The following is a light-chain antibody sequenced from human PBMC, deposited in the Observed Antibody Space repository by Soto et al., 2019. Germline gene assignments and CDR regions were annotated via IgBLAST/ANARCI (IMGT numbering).Light chain of an antibody. CDR1: SSDVGGHNC. Sequence: QSALTQPPSASGSPGQSVTISCTGTSSDVGGHNCVSWYQQHPGKAPKLMIYEVSKRPSGVPDRFSGSKSGNTASLTVSGLQAEDEADYYCSSYAGSNTVVFGGGTKLIVL. J-gene: IGLJ3*02. CDR3: SSYAGSNTVV. V-gene: IGLV2-8*01. CDR2: EVS.